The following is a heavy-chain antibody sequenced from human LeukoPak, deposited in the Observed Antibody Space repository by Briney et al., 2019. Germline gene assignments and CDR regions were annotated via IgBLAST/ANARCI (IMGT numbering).Heavy chain of an antibody. CDR1: GGSISSSSYY. V-gene: IGHV4-39*07. CDR3: ASSHSRLVTTGVKFDY. Sequence: PSETLSLTCTVSGGSISSSSYYWGWIRQPPGKGLEWIGYIFYSGSTYYNPSLKSRVTISVDTSKNQFSLKLSSVTAADTAVYYCASSHSRLVTTGVKFDYWGQGTLVTVSS. CDR2: IFYSGST. J-gene: IGHJ4*02. D-gene: IGHD4-17*01.